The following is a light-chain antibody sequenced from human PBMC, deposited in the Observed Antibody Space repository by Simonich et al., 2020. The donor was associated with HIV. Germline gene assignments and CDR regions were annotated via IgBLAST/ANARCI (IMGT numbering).Light chain of an antibody. V-gene: IGKV3-15*01. CDR1: QSVSSK. Sequence: EIVMTQSPATLSVAPVERATLSCRASQSVSSKLAWYQQKPGHAPRLLIYGASTRATGIPARFSGSGSGTEFNLTISSLEPEDFAVYYCQQRSNWEGTFGGGTKVEIK. CDR3: QQRSNWEGT. J-gene: IGKJ4*01. CDR2: GAS.